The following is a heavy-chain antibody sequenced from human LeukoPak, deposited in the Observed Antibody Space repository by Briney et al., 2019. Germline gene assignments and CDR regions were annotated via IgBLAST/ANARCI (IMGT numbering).Heavy chain of an antibody. CDR2: INSDGSIT. V-gene: IGHV3-74*01. CDR1: GFTFSSYW. CDR3: ASSTQISKYAGY. D-gene: IGHD2-2*01. J-gene: IGHJ4*02. Sequence: GGSLRLSCAASGFTFSSYWMHWVRQAPGKGLVWVSRINSDGSITTYADSVRGRFTISRDNAKSTLYLQMNSLRAEDTVVYYCASSTQISKYAGYWGQGALVTVSS.